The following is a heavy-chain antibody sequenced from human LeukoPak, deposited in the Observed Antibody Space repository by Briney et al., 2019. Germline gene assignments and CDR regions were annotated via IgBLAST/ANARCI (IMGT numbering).Heavy chain of an antibody. D-gene: IGHD3-9*01. Sequence: GGSLRLSCAASGFTFNAYTMHWVRQAPGRGLEWVSSISSSSSYIYYADAVKGRFTISRDNAKNSLYLQMNSLRAEDTAVYYCARDFGYDILTGYLFFHYWGQGTLVTVSS. CDR1: GFTFNAYT. CDR2: ISSSSSYI. CDR3: ARDFGYDILTGYLFFHY. V-gene: IGHV3-21*01. J-gene: IGHJ4*02.